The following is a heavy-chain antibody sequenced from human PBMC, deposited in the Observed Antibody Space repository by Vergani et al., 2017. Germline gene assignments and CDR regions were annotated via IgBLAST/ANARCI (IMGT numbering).Heavy chain of an antibody. CDR1: GGSISSGSYY. CDR2: IHTSGST. Sequence: QVQLQESGPGLVKPSQTLSLTCTVSGGSISSGSYYWSWIRQPAGKGLEWIGRIHTSGSTNYNPSLKNRVTISGDTSKNQFSLKLSSVTAADTAVYYCARESYYYVSSGYYRYFACSRQGSLLTVSS. V-gene: IGHV4-61*02. D-gene: IGHD3-22*01. CDR3: ARESYYYVSSGYYRYFAC. J-gene: IGHJ4*02.